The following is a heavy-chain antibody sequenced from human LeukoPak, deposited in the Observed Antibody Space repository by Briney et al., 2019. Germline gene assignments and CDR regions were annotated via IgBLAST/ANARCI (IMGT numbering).Heavy chain of an antibody. Sequence: SCKASGGTFSSYAMSWVRQAPGKGLEWVSAISGSGGGTYYADSVKGRFTISRDNSKNTLYLQMNSLRAEDTAVYYCAKTILANWGSRSFDYWGQGTLVTVSS. J-gene: IGHJ4*02. CDR3: AKTILANWGSRSFDY. D-gene: IGHD7-27*01. V-gene: IGHV3-23*01. CDR2: ISGSGGGT. CDR1: GGTFSSYA.